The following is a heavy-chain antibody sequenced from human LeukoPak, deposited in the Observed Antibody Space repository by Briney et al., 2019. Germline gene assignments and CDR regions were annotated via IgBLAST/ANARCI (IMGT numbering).Heavy chain of an antibody. CDR1: GFSISDYH. CDR3: ARVREGGLLEWLLEY. Sequence: GGSLRLSCAASGFSISDYHMSWIRQVPAKGLAWVSYISSSGGAIYYADSVKGRFSISRDNAKNSLYLQMNSLRAEDTAVYYCARVREGGLLEWLLEYWGQGTLVTVSS. J-gene: IGHJ4*02. D-gene: IGHD3-3*01. V-gene: IGHV3-11*01. CDR2: ISSSGGAI.